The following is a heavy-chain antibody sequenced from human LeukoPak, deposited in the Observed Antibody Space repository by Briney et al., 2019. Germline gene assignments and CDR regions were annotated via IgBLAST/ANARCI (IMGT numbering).Heavy chain of an antibody. CDR2: IKSKTDGGTT. V-gene: IGHV3-15*01. J-gene: IGHJ4*02. Sequence: PGGSLRLSCAASGFTFSNAWMSWARQAPGKGLEWVGRIKSKTDGGTTDYAAPVKGRFTISRDDSKNTLYLQMNSLKTEDTAVYYCTTDSGYCSGGSCYGFDYWGQGTLVTVSS. D-gene: IGHD2-15*01. CDR3: TTDSGYCSGGSCYGFDY. CDR1: GFTFSNAW.